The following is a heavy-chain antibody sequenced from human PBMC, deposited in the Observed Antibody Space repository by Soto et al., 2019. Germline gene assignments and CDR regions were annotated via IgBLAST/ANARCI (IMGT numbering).Heavy chain of an antibody. Sequence: QVQLVQSGAEVKKPGSSVKVSCKASGGTFGSYTISWVRQAPGQGLEWMGRIIPILGIANYAQKFQGRVTITADKSTSTAYMELSSLRSEDTAVYYCARERDCSSTSCSGMDVWGQGTTVTVSS. J-gene: IGHJ6*02. D-gene: IGHD2-2*01. CDR3: ARERDCSSTSCSGMDV. CDR2: IIPILGIA. V-gene: IGHV1-69*08. CDR1: GGTFGSYT.